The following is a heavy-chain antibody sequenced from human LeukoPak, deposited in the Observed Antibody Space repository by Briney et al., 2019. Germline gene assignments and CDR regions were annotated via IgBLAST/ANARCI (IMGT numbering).Heavy chain of an antibody. CDR3: VRQSEVPSDY. J-gene: IGHJ4*02. CDR2: IWPDDSDT. CDR1: GYNFTNHW. V-gene: IGHV5-51*01. Sequence: GESLKISCKASGYNFTNHWVGWVRQRPGKGLEWMGIIWPDDSDTRYSPSFQGLVSMSVDKSISTAYLQWGSLEASDTAMYYCVRQSEVPSDYWGQGTLVTVSS.